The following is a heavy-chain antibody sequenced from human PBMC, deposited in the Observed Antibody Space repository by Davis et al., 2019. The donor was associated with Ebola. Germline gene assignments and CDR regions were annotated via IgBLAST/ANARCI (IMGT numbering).Heavy chain of an antibody. D-gene: IGHD5-12*01. CDR2: ISYDGSNK. Sequence: GGSLRLSCAASGFTFSSYGMHWVRQAPGKGLEWVAVISYDGSNKYYADSVKGRFTISRDNSKNTLYLQMNSLRAEDTAVYYCARNLDSGYDLGGDYWGQGTLVTVSS. J-gene: IGHJ4*02. CDR1: GFTFSSYG. V-gene: IGHV3-30*03. CDR3: ARNLDSGYDLGGDY.